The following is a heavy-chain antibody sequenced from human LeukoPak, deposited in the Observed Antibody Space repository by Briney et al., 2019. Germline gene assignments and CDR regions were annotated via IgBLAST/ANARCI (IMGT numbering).Heavy chain of an antibody. CDR2: ISAYNGNT. V-gene: IGHV1-18*01. CDR1: GYTFTSYG. CDR3: ARDVEPTAAGTPNGLDY. J-gene: IGHJ4*02. D-gene: IGHD6-13*01. Sequence: ASVKVSCKASGYTFTSYGISWVRQAPGQGLEWMGWISAYNGNTNYAQKLQGRVTITTDTSTSTAYMELRSLRSDDTAVYYCARDVEPTAAGTPNGLDYWGQGTLVTVSS.